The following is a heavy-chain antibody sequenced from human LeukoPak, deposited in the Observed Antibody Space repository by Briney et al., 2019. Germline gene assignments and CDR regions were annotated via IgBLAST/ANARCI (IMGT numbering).Heavy chain of an antibody. CDR1: GGSISSGGYY. Sequence: TSETLSLTCTVSGGSISSGGYYWSWIRQHPGKGLEWIGYIYYSGSTYYNPSLKSRVTISVDTSKNQFSLKLSSVTAADTAVYYCARHQLLYRPPYNWFDPWGQGTLVTVSS. CDR3: ARHQLLYRPPYNWFDP. CDR2: IYYSGST. J-gene: IGHJ5*02. V-gene: IGHV4-31*03. D-gene: IGHD2-2*02.